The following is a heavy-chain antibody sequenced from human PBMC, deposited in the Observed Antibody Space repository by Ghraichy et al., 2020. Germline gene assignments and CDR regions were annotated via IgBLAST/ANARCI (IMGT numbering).Heavy chain of an antibody. CDR1: GYTFTDYY. Sequence: ASVKVSCKASGYTFTDYYTHWVRQAPGQGLEWMGWINPNSADTNYAQKFQGRVTMTRDTSISTAYMELSRLTSDDTAVYYCARVPGGYAFELDHWGQGTLVTVSS. D-gene: IGHD3-16*01. CDR2: INPNSADT. V-gene: IGHV1-2*02. CDR3: ARVPGGYAFELDH. J-gene: IGHJ4*02.